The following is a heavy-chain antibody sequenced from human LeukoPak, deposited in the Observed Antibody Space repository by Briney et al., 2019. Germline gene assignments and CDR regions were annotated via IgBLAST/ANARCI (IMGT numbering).Heavy chain of an antibody. D-gene: IGHD3-10*01. V-gene: IGHV4-61*02. Sequence: SQTLSLTCTVSGGSISSGSYYWSWIRQPAGKGLEWIGRIYTSGSTNYNPSLKSRVTMSVDTSKNQFSLKLSSVTAADTAVYYCAREWFGEVYYMDVWGKGTTVTISS. J-gene: IGHJ6*03. CDR1: GGSISSGSYY. CDR3: AREWFGEVYYMDV. CDR2: IYTSGST.